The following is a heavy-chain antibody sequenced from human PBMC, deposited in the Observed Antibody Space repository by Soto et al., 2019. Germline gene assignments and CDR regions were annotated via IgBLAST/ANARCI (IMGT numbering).Heavy chain of an antibody. CDR3: ANLDMITFGGATGPNDEFDI. CDR2: SYYSENT. Sequence: QVQLQESGPGLVKPSQTLSLTCTVSGVSISSGDYYWSWIRQPPGKVLEWIEYSYYSENTYSTPSLKSRVAISGDTSKNQLSLTLSSVTAPDTAVYYFANLDMITFGGATGPNDEFDIWGPGIMVTVSS. J-gene: IGHJ3*02. D-gene: IGHD3-16*01. CDR1: GVSISSGDYY. V-gene: IGHV4-30-4*01.